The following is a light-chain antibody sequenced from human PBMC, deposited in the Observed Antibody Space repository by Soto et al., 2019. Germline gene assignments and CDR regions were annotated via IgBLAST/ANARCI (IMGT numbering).Light chain of an antibody. V-gene: IGLV1-40*01. Sequence: QSVLTQPPSVSGAPGQRVTISCTGSSSNIGAGYDVHWYQQLPGTAPKLLIYGNSNRPSGVPDRFSGSKSGTSASLAITGLQAEDEADYYCQSYDSSLRGGDVVFGGGTKVTVL. J-gene: IGLJ2*01. CDR3: QSYDSSLRGGDVV. CDR2: GNS. CDR1: SSNIGAGYD.